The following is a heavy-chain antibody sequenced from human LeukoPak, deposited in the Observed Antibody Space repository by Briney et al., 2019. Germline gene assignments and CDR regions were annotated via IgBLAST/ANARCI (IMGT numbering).Heavy chain of an antibody. CDR1: GYTFTGYY. J-gene: IGHJ4*02. V-gene: IGHV1-2*02. Sequence: GASVKVSCKASGYTFTGYYMHWVRQAPGQGLEWMGWINPNSGGTNYAQKFQGRDTMTRDTSISTAYMELSRLRSDDTAVYYCARAQRITIFGVVLLFDYWGQGTLVTVSS. D-gene: IGHD3-3*01. CDR2: INPNSGGT. CDR3: ARAQRITIFGVVLLFDY.